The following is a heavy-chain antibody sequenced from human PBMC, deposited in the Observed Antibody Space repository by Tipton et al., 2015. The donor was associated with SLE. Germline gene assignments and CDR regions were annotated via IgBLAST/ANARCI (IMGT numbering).Heavy chain of an antibody. Sequence: SLRLSCAASGFSFHDYAMHWVRQAPGKGLERVSLISWDGGSTYYADSVKGRFTISRDNSKNSLYLQMNSLRAEDTALYYCAKVKGELPYYYGMDVWGQGTTVTVSS. CDR1: GFSFHDYA. CDR2: ISWDGGST. CDR3: AKVKGELPYYYGMDV. D-gene: IGHD1-26*01. J-gene: IGHJ6*02. V-gene: IGHV3-43D*04.